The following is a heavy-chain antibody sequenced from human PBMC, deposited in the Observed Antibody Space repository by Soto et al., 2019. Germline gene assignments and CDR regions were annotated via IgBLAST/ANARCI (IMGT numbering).Heavy chain of an antibody. CDR2: ISTTRGST. J-gene: IGHJ4*02. D-gene: IGHD3-3*01. CDR3: ARNDWSVYPLGGY. CDR1: GFTFSRCD. Sequence: PGGSLRLSCAASGFTFSRCDMSWVRQTPGKGLEWVSGISTTRGSTFYADSVKGRFTISRDNSKNTLYLQMNSLRAEDTGIYYCARNDWSVYPLGGYWSQGTLVTVSS. V-gene: IGHV3-23*01.